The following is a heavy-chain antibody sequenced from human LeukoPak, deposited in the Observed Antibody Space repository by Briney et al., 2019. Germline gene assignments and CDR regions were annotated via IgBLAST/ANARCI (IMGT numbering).Heavy chain of an antibody. D-gene: IGHD3-3*01. J-gene: IGHJ4*02. CDR1: GGTFSSYA. CDR2: IIPILGIA. CDR3: ARDRYDFWSGYYSFDY. V-gene: IGHV1-69*04. Sequence: AASVKVSCKASGGTFSSYAISWVRQAPGQGLEWMGRIIPILGIANYAQKFQGRVTITADKSTSTAYMELSSLRSEDTAVYYCARDRYDFWSGYYSFDYWGQGTLVTVSS.